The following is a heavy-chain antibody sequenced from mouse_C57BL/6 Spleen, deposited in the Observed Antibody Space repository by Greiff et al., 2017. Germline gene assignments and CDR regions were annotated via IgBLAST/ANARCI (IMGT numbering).Heavy chain of an antibody. Sequence: EVHLVESGPGLVKPSQSLSLTCSVTGYSITSGYYWNWIRQFPGNKLEWMGYISYDGSNNYNPSLKNRISITRDTSKNQFFLKLNSVTTEDTATYYCARERGLAYWGQGTLVTVSA. D-gene: IGHD3-3*01. CDR1: GYSITSGYY. V-gene: IGHV3-6*01. CDR3: ARERGLAY. CDR2: ISYDGSN. J-gene: IGHJ3*01.